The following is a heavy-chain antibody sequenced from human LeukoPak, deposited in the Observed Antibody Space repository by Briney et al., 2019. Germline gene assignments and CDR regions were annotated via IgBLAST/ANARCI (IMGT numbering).Heavy chain of an antibody. V-gene: IGHV4-59*12. D-gene: IGHD3-9*01. Sequence: PSETLSLTCTVSGGSISSYYWSWIRQPPGKGLEWIAYISDIGSINYNPSLKSRVTISLDTSKNQFSLKLSSVTAADTAVYYCARDPGPHTYYDILTGYWDPFDYWGQGTLVTVSS. CDR2: ISDIGSI. CDR1: GGSISSYY. J-gene: IGHJ4*02. CDR3: ARDPGPHTYYDILTGYWDPFDY.